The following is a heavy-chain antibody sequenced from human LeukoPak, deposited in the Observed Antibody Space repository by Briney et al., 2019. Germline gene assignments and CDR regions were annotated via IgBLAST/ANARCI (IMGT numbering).Heavy chain of an antibody. CDR1: GFTFTTYW. V-gene: IGHV3-15*01. CDR2: IKTTADGGTT. D-gene: IGHD5-18*01. CDR3: TTRSWIQLLLGSDY. J-gene: IGHJ4*02. Sequence: KPGESLRLSCAASGFTFTTYWMSWVRQAPGKGLEWIGHIKTTADGGTTDYVAPVKGGFSISRDDSKNTVYLQMNNLKIEDTAVYYCTTRSWIQLLLGSDYWGQGTLVTVSS.